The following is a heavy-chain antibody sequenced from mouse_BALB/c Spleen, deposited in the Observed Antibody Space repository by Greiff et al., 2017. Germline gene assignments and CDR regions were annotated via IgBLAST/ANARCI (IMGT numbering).Heavy chain of an antibody. V-gene: IGHV2-2*02. CDR1: GFSLTSYG. CDR3: ARPERGGNAMDY. Sequence: QVQLKESGPGLVQPSQSLSITCTVSGFSLTSYGVHWVRQSPGKGLEWLGVIWSGGSTDYNAAFISRLSISKDNSKSQVFFKMNSLQANDTAIYYCARPERGGNAMDYWGQGTSVTVSS. J-gene: IGHJ4*01. CDR2: IWSGGST.